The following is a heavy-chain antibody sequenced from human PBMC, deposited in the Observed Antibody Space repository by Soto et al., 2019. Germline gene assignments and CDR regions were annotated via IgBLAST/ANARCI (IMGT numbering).Heavy chain of an antibody. V-gene: IGHV3-23*01. CDR3: AKSLYDSSGYQQLGF. Sequence: QPGGSLRLSCAASGFTFSSYVMTWVRQAPGKGLEWVSGISGSSVMTYYADSVKGRFTISRDNSKNALYLQMNSLRAEDTAVYYCAKSLYDSSGYQQLGFWGQGSLVTVSS. D-gene: IGHD3-22*01. J-gene: IGHJ4*02. CDR2: ISGSSVMT. CDR1: GFTFSSYV.